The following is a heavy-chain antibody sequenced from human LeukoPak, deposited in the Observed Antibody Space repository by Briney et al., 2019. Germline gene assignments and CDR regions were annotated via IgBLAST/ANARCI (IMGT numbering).Heavy chain of an antibody. V-gene: IGHV3-21*01. CDR3: AREQGRTGYGMDV. CDR1: GFTFSSYS. J-gene: IGHJ6*02. CDR2: ISSSSSYI. Sequence: GGSLRLSCAASGFTFSSYSMNWVRQAPGKGLEWVSSISSSSSYIYYADSVKGRFTISRDNAKNSLYLQMNSLRAEDTAVYYCAREQGRTGYGMDVWGQGTTVTVSS. D-gene: IGHD2-15*01.